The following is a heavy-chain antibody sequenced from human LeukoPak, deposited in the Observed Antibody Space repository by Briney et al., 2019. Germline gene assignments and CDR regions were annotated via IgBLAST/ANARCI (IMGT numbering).Heavy chain of an antibody. V-gene: IGHV3-11*04. J-gene: IGHJ6*03. CDR2: ISSSGSTI. CDR1: GFTFSDYY. D-gene: IGHD3-22*01. Sequence: PGGSLRLSCAASGFTFSDYYMSWLRQAPGKGLEWVSYISSSGSTIYYADSVKGLFTISRDNAKNSLYLQMNSLRAEDTAVYYCARNPAKLYDSSGYYYYYYYMDVWGKGTTVTVSS. CDR3: ARNPAKLYDSSGYYYYYYYMDV.